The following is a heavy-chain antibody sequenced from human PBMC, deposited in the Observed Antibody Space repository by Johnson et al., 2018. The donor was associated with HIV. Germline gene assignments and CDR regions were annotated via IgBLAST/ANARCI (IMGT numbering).Heavy chain of an antibody. Sequence: VQLVESGGGLVQPGGSLRLSCAASGFTVSSNYMTWVRRAPGKGLAWVSVLSSDGNTYYADSVKGRVSISRDNSKNSLYLQMNSLRAEDKAVYYCARDRLWFGESDAFDIWGQGTMVTVSS. V-gene: IGHV3-66*01. D-gene: IGHD3-10*01. CDR1: GFTVSSNY. J-gene: IGHJ3*02. CDR3: ARDRLWFGESDAFDI. CDR2: LSSDGNT.